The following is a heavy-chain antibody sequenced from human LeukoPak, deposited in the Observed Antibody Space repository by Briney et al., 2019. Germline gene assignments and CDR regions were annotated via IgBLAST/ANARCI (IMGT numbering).Heavy chain of an antibody. CDR3: ARGFGKGIAAAGYDY. CDR1: GGSISSSSYY. D-gene: IGHD6-13*01. V-gene: IGHV4-39*01. CDR2: IYYSGST. J-gene: IGHJ4*02. Sequence: KASETLSLTCTVSGGSISSSSYYWGWIRQPPGRGLEWIGSIYYSGSTYYNPSLKSRVTISVDTSKNQFSLKLSSVTAADTAVYYCARGFGKGIAAAGYDYWGQGTLVTVSS.